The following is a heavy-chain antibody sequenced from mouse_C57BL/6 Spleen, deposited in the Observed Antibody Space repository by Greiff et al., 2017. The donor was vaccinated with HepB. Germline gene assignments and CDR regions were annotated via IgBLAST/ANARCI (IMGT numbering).Heavy chain of an antibody. CDR1: GYTFTDYE. CDR3: TRSFDYGAY. D-gene: IGHD2-4*01. J-gene: IGHJ3*01. V-gene: IGHV1-15*01. CDR2: IDPETGGT. Sequence: QVHVKQSGAELVRPGASVTLSCKASGYTFTDYEMHWVKQTPVHGLEWIGAIDPETGGTAYNQKFTVKAILTADKSSSTAYMELRSLTSEDSAVYYCTRSFDYGAYWGQGTLVTVSA.